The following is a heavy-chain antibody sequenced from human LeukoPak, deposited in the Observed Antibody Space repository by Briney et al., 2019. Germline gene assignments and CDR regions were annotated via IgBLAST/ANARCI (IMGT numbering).Heavy chain of an antibody. D-gene: IGHD3-10*01. Sequence: KASETLSLTCTVSGGSFSSSGYYWSWIRQPAGKGLEWIGRIYTSGSTNYNPSLKSRVTMSVDTSKNQFSLKLSSVTAADTAVYYCARDSRGSGSYRSNYWYFDLWGRGTLVTVSS. J-gene: IGHJ2*01. CDR1: GGSFSSSGYY. CDR3: ARDSRGSGSYRSNYWYFDL. V-gene: IGHV4-61*02. CDR2: IYTSGST.